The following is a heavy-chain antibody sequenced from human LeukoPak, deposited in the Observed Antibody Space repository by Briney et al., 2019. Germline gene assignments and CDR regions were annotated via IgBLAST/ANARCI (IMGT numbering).Heavy chain of an antibody. V-gene: IGHV4-39*07. CDR2: IYYSGST. J-gene: IGHJ6*04. D-gene: IGHD3-3*01. CDR1: GGSISSSSYY. CDR3: ACRVSYYDFWSGRPFYDV. Sequence: PSETLSLTCTVSGGSISSSSYYWGWIRQPPGKGLEWIGSIYYSGSTYYNPSLKSRVTISVDTSKNQFSLRLSSVTAADTAVYFCACRVSYYDFWSGRPFYDVWGKGTSVTVSS.